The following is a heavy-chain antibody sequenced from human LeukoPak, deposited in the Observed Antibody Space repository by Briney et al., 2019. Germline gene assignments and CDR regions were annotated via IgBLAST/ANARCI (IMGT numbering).Heavy chain of an antibody. Sequence: GGSLRLSCAASGFTFSSYAMSWVRQAPGKGLEWVSAISGSGGSTYYADSVKGRFTISRDNAKNSLYLQMNSLRAEDTALYYCAKGYGSGSYSASFDYWGQGTLVTVSS. V-gene: IGHV3-23*01. CDR3: AKGYGSGSYSASFDY. CDR1: GFTFSSYA. CDR2: ISGSGGST. D-gene: IGHD3-10*01. J-gene: IGHJ4*02.